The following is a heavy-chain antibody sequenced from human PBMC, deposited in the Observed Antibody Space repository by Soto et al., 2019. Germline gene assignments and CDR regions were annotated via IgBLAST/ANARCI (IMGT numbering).Heavy chain of an antibody. CDR3: AKSMARKNDAFDI. J-gene: IGHJ3*02. CDR2: ISGSGGST. CDR1: GFTFSSYA. V-gene: IGHV3-23*01. Sequence: EVQLLESGGGLVQPGGSLRLSCAASGFTFSSYAMSWVRQAPGKGLEWVSAISGSGGSTYYADSVKGRFTIPRDNSKNTLYLQMNSLRAEDTAVYYFAKSMARKNDAFDIWGQGTMVTVSS.